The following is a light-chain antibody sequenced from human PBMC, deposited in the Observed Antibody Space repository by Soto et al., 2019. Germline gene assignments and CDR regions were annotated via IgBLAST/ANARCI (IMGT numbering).Light chain of an antibody. CDR1: QSVSK. V-gene: IGKV3-15*01. Sequence: EIVFTQSPGTLSLSPGERATLSCRASQSVSKLVWYQQKPGQAPRLLIYDASNRSTGVPARFSGSGSGTEFSLTISSLQSEDFAVYYCQQYGDWPPAFGGGTKVDIK. CDR3: QQYGDWPPA. J-gene: IGKJ4*01. CDR2: DAS.